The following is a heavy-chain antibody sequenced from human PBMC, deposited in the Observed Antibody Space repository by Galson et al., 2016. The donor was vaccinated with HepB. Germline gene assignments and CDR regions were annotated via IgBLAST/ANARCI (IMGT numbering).Heavy chain of an antibody. Sequence: SETLSLTCTVSGGSISSSSYYWGWIRQPPGKGQEWIGSIYYSGSTYYNPSLKSRVTISVDTSKNQFSLKLSSVTAADTAVYYCARDDSSGYYNWFDPWGQGTLVTVSS. D-gene: IGHD3-22*01. V-gene: IGHV4-39*01. J-gene: IGHJ5*02. CDR3: ARDDSSGYYNWFDP. CDR1: GGSISSSSYY. CDR2: IYYSGST.